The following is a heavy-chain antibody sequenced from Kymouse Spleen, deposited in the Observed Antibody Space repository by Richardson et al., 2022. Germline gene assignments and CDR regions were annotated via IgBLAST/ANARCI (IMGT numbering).Heavy chain of an antibody. CDR2: IYYSGST. CDR1: GGSISSYY. CDR3: ARGGSSSPGNFDY. Sequence: QVQLQESGPGLVKPSETLSLTCTVSGGSISSYYWSWIRQPPGKGLEWIGYIYYSGSTNYNPSLKSRVTISVDTSKNQFSLKLSSVTAADTAVYYCARGGSSSPGNFDYWGQGTLVTVSS. J-gene: IGHJ4*02. D-gene: IGHD6-6*01. V-gene: IGHV4-59*01.